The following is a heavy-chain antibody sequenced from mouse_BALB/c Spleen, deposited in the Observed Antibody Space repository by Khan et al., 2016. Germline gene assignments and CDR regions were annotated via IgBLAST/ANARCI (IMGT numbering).Heavy chain of an antibody. J-gene: IGHJ3*01. Sequence: EVQLQESGPGLVKPSQSLSLTCSVTGYSITSGYYWNWIRQFPGNKLEWMGYISYDGSNNYNPSLKNRISITRDTSKNQFFLKFNSVTTEDTATYYWAGGVGVFAYWGQGTLVTVSA. CDR1: GYSITSGYY. D-gene: IGHD1-1*02. CDR2: ISYDGSN. V-gene: IGHV3-6*02. CDR3: AGGVGVFAY.